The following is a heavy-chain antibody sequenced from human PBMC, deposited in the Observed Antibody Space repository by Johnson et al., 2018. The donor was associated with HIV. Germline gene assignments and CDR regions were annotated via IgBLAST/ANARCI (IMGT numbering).Heavy chain of an antibody. V-gene: IGHV3-66*03. J-gene: IGHJ3*02. Sequence: VHLVESGGGLIQPGGSLRLSCVASGFTVSDNYMSWVRQAPGKGLEWVSAISGSGGSTYYEDYVKGRFTISRDNSKNTLYLQMNSLRAEDTAVYYCALYPPDAFDIWGQGTMVTVSS. CDR2: SGSGGST. CDR1: GFTVSDNY. D-gene: IGHD5/OR15-5a*01. CDR3: ALYPPDAFDI.